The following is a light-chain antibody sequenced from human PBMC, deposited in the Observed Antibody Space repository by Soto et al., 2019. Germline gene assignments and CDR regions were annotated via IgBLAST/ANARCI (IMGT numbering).Light chain of an antibody. CDR3: QQYYNLRT. J-gene: IGKJ1*01. CDR1: QSVSSSY. Sequence: PGARGTLSCRASQSVSSSYLTWYQQKPGQAPRLLIYGASTRATSIPDRFSGSGSGTDFTLTISSLQPEDFAVYYCQQYYNLRTFGQGTKVEIK. CDR2: GAS. V-gene: IGKV3D-7*01.